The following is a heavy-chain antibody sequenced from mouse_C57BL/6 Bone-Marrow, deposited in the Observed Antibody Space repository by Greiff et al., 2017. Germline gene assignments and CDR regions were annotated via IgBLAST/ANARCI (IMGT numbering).Heavy chain of an antibody. CDR2: ISSGGSYT. CDR1: GFTFSSYG. D-gene: IGHD1-1*01. V-gene: IGHV5-6*01. CDR3: AREDYYGSMFAY. Sequence: EVQGVESGGDLVKPGGSLKLSCAASGFTFSSYGMSWVRQTPDKRLEWVATISSGGSYTYYPDRVTGRFTISRDNAKNTLYLQMSSLKSEDTAMYYCAREDYYGSMFAYWGQGTLVTVSA. J-gene: IGHJ3*01.